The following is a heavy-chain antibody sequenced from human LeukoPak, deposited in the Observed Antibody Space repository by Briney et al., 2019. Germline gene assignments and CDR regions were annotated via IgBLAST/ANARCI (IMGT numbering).Heavy chain of an antibody. Sequence: PSETLSLTCSVSGGSISSYYRFWIRQPPGKGLEWIGSAFHSGNTNYNPSLKSRVTISVDTSKNQFSLKLSSVTAADTAVYYCASSDIVTGTTYYFDYWGQGTLITVSS. V-gene: IGHV4-59*01. CDR3: ASSDIVTGTTYYFDY. J-gene: IGHJ4*02. CDR2: AFHSGNT. D-gene: IGHD1-14*01. CDR1: GGSISSYY.